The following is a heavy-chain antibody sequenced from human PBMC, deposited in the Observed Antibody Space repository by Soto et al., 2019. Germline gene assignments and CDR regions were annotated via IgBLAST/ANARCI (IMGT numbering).Heavy chain of an antibody. D-gene: IGHD2-2*01. CDR1: GFTFSSYW. Sequence: GGSLGLSCAASGFTFSSYWMSWVRQAPGKGLEWVANIKQDGSEKYYVDSVKGRFTISRDNAKNSLYLQMNSLRAEDTAVYYCARVGGYCSSTSCYDAFDIWGQGTMVTVSS. J-gene: IGHJ3*02. CDR2: IKQDGSEK. V-gene: IGHV3-7*01. CDR3: ARVGGYCSSTSCYDAFDI.